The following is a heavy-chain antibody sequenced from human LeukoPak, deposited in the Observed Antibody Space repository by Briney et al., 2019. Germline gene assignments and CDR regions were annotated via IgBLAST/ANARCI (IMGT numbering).Heavy chain of an antibody. CDR3: AKGGFGFGELKFDY. J-gene: IGHJ4*02. CDR2: ISGSGART. Sequence: PGGSLSLSCPPSGTPFTSYAIGWARQPPGRGLGWVPGISGSGARTYYADSVKGRFTISRDNSKNRMYLQMNSLRAEDTAVYHCAKGGFGFGELKFDYWGQGTLVTVSS. D-gene: IGHD3-10*01. CDR1: GTPFTSYA. V-gene: IGHV3-23*01.